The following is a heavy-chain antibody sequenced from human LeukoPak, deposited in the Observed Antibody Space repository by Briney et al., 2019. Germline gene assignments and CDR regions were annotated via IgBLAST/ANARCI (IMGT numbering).Heavy chain of an antibody. CDR3: AREGRSGWYDAFDI. D-gene: IGHD6-19*01. Sequence: PSETLSLTCTVSAGSISGYFWSWIRQPPGKGLEWIGYIHYSGSTNYNPSLKGRVTISVDTSKNQFSLNLRSVTAADTAVYYCAREGRSGWYDAFDIWGQGTTVAVSS. V-gene: IGHV4-59*01. CDR2: IHYSGST. J-gene: IGHJ3*02. CDR1: AGSISGYF.